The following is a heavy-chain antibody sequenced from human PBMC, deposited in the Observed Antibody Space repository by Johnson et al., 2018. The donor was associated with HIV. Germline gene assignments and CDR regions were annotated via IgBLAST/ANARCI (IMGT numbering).Heavy chain of an antibody. J-gene: IGHJ3*02. D-gene: IGHD1-26*01. V-gene: IGHV3-7*01. CDR2: IQQDGREK. CDR3: ARDLSGSYRSDAFDI. Sequence: VQLVESGGGVVQPGGSLRLSCAVSGFTFSSNWMSWVRQAPGKGLEWVANIQQDGREKYYVDSVKGGFTISRDNAKNSLYLQMNSLRAEDTAVYYCARDLSGSYRSDAFDIWGQGTMVTVSS. CDR1: GFTFSSNW.